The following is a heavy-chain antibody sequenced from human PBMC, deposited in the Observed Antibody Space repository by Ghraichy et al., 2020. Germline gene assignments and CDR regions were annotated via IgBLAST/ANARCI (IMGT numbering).Heavy chain of an antibody. CDR2: IYSGGST. CDR1: GFTVSSNY. CDR3: ARATGYYYGMDV. D-gene: IGHD3-10*01. V-gene: IGHV3-53*01. Sequence: GGSLRLSCAASGFTVSSNYMSWVRQAPGKGLEWVSVIYSGGSTYYADSVKGRFTISRDNSKNTLYLQMNSLRAEDTAVYYCARATGYYYGMDVWGQGTTVTVSS. J-gene: IGHJ6*02.